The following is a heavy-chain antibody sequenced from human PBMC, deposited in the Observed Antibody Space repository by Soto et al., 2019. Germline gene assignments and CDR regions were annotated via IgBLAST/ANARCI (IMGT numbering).Heavy chain of an antibody. CDR1: GYTFTSFG. J-gene: IGHJ4*02. D-gene: IGHD6-19*01. CDR3: ARGFRIAVAGTGQFDN. V-gene: IGHV1-18*01. CDR2: ISAYNGDT. Sequence: KVSCKASGYTFTSFGITWVRQAPGQGLEWMGWISAYNGDTKYAQRLQGRVTMTTDASTTSAYMELRSLRSDDTAVYYCARGFRIAVAGTGQFDNWGQGTLVTVSS.